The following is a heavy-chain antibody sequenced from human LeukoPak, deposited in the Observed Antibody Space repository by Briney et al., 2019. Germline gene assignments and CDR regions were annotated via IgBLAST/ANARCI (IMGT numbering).Heavy chain of an antibody. CDR2: IYYSGST. V-gene: IGHV4-61*01. D-gene: IGHD3-10*01. CDR3: ARSFGSGSYFFDY. CDR1: GGSVSSGSYY. Sequence: SQTLSLTCTVSGGSVSSGSYYWSWIWRPPGKGLEWIGYIYYSGSTNYNPSLKSRVTISVDTSRNQFSLKLSSVTAADTAVYYCARSFGSGSYFFDYWGQGTLVTVSS. J-gene: IGHJ4*02.